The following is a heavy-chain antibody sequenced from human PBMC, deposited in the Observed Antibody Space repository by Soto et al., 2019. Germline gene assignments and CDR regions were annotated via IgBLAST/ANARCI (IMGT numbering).Heavy chain of an antibody. D-gene: IGHD4-17*01. CDR2: IIPMFGSP. V-gene: IGHV1-69*01. Sequence: QVQLVQSGAEVKKSGSSVKISCKTAGGTFKRYAISWVRQAPGRGLEWMGAIIPMFGSPNYAQKFQGRLTITADEATNTVDMEMSSLRFDDTAVDYCAREGGHNYGLGRGQPCDPWGQGTLVTVSS. CDR3: AREGGHNYGLGRGQPCDP. J-gene: IGHJ5*02. CDR1: GGTFKRYA.